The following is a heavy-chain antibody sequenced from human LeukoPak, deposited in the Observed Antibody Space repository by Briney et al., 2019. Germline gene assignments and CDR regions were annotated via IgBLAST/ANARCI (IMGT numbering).Heavy chain of an antibody. V-gene: IGHV3-30*04. D-gene: IGHD4-17*01. CDR1: GFTFSSYA. Sequence: GGSLRLSCEASGFTFSSYAMHWVRQAPGKGLEWVAVISYDGSNKYYADSVRGRFTISRDNSKNTLYLQMNSLRAEDTAVYYCARAYGDSTTIDYWGQGTLVTVSS. CDR3: ARAYGDSTTIDY. CDR2: ISYDGSNK. J-gene: IGHJ4*02.